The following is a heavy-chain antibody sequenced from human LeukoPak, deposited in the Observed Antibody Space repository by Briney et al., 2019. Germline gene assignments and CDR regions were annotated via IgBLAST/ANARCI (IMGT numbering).Heavy chain of an antibody. Sequence: SGNPFLTCTGSGGSISSYWSWIPPAAREGLEWVGRVYGSGTTTYNPSLKSRVSMSIDTSKNQFSLKLMSVTAADTAVYYCARDSGTTGEVKFDPWGQGTLVTVSS. CDR2: VYGSGTT. CDR3: ARDSGTTGEVKFDP. CDR1: GGSISSY. V-gene: IGHV4-4*07. D-gene: IGHD3-10*01. J-gene: IGHJ5*02.